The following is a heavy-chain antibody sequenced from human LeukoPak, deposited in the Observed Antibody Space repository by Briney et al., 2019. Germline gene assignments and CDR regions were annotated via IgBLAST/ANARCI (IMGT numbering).Heavy chain of an antibody. CDR3: ARGGYGDYYFDY. D-gene: IGHD4-17*01. Sequence: ASVKVSCKASDYTFTSYGFSWVRQAPGQGLEYMGWISGYNGNTNYPQKFQDRVTMTRDTSTSTVYMELRSLRSDDTAVYYCARGGYGDYYFDYWGQGTLVTVSS. CDR1: DYTFTSYG. CDR2: ISGYNGNT. V-gene: IGHV1-18*04. J-gene: IGHJ4*02.